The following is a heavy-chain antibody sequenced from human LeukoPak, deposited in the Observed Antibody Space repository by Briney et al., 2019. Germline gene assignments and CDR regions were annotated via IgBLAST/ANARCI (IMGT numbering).Heavy chain of an antibody. CDR3: AKYSDSSSWYDS. J-gene: IGHJ5*01. CDR1: GYSFSSYA. CDR2: ISGTGGIS. Sequence: SCKSSGYSFSSYAMSWVRQAPGKGLEWVSLISGTGGISYYADSVRRRFTISRDIPKNTLYLQLNSLRAEDTAVYFCAKYSDSSSWYDSWGQGTLVTVSS. D-gene: IGHD6-13*01. V-gene: IGHV3-23*01.